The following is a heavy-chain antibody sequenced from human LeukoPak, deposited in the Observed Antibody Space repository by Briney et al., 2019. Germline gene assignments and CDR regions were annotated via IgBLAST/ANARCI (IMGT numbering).Heavy chain of an antibody. CDR3: TTDLARGMADY. Sequence: GGSLRLACAASGFTFSNAWMSWVRQAPGKGLEWVGRIKSKTDGGTTDYAAPVKGRFTISRDDSKNTLYLQMNSLKTEDTAVYYCTTDLARGMADYWGQGTLVTVSS. D-gene: IGHD2-8*01. V-gene: IGHV3-15*01. CDR2: IKSKTDGGTT. J-gene: IGHJ4*02. CDR1: GFTFSNAW.